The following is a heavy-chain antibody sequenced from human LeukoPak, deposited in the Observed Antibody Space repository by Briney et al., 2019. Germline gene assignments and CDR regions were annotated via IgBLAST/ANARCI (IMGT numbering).Heavy chain of an antibody. CDR1: GGSISSYY. J-gene: IGHJ4*02. CDR2: IYYSGST. CDR3: ARGTVLMGYASFDY. Sequence: PSETLSLTCTVSGGSISSYYWSWIRQPPGKGLEWIGYIYYSGSTNYNPSLKSRVTISVDTSKNHFSLKLTSVTAADTAVYYCARGTVLMGYASFDYWGQGTLVTVSS. D-gene: IGHD2-8*01. V-gene: IGHV4-59*12.